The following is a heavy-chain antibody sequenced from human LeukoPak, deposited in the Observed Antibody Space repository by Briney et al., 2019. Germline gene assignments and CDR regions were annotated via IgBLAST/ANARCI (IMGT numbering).Heavy chain of an antibody. CDR1: GITFSNYL. D-gene: IGHD5-12*01. Sequence: GGSLRLSCAASGITFSNYLMSWVRQAPGKGLEWVANMKHDGNEKYYVDSVKGRFTISRDNAQNSLYLQMNNLRAEDTAVYYCARDLGHSGYDLYDYWGQGTLVTVSS. J-gene: IGHJ4*02. V-gene: IGHV3-7*01. CDR2: MKHDGNEK. CDR3: ARDLGHSGYDLYDY.